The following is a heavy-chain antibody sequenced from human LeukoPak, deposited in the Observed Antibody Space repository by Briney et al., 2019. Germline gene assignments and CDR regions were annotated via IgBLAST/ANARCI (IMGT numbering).Heavy chain of an antibody. D-gene: IGHD3-3*01. CDR2: INSDGSST. CDR3: ARDVFRSGSY. V-gene: IGHV3-74*01. J-gene: IGHJ4*02. Sequence: PGGSLRLSCAASGFPFSGYWMYWLRQAPGKGLVWVSRINSDGSSTSYADSVKGRFSISRDNAKNTLYLQMNSLRAEDTAVYYCARDVFRSGSYWGQGTLVTVSS. CDR1: GFPFSGYW.